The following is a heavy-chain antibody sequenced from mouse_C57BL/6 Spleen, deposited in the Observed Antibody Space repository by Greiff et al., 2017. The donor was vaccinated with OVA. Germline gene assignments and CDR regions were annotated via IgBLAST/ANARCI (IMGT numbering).Heavy chain of an antibody. D-gene: IGHD1-1*01. V-gene: IGHV1-54*01. CDR3: ARDYGSPYFDY. J-gene: IGHJ2*01. CDR2: INPGSGGT. Sequence: VKLMESGAELVRPGTSVKVSCKASGYAFTNYLIEWVKQRPGQGLEWIGVINPGSGGTNYNEKFKGKATLTADKSSSTAYMQLSSLTSEDSAVYFCARDYGSPYFDYWGQGTTLTVSS. CDR1: GYAFTNYL.